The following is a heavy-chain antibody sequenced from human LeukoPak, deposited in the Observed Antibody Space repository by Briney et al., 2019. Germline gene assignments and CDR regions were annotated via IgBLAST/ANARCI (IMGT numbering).Heavy chain of an antibody. V-gene: IGHV1-18*01. J-gene: IGHJ3*02. Sequence: GASVKVSCKASGYAFGNYGISWVRQAPGRGLEWMAWISNYRGNANYAQKFQGRVTLTTETSTSTVYMEMRSLISDDTAVYYCARRRNDAFDIWGQGTRVTVSA. CDR2: ISNYRGNA. CDR3: ARRRNDAFDI. CDR1: GYAFGNYG.